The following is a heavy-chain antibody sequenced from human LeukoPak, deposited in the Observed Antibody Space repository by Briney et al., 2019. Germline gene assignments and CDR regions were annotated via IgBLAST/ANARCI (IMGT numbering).Heavy chain of an antibody. CDR2: ISASGADT. CDR1: GFIFANYA. V-gene: IGHV3-23*01. D-gene: IGHD1-26*01. J-gene: IGHJ5*02. Sequence: PGGSLRLSCTTSGFIFANYAMAWVRQSPGKGLEWVSTISASGADTYYADSVRGRFTISRDNSRHVLYLQLNSLRAEDTAVYYCAKGAKRVVGATTHWIDPWGQGTLVTVSS. CDR3: AKGAKRVVGATTHWIDP.